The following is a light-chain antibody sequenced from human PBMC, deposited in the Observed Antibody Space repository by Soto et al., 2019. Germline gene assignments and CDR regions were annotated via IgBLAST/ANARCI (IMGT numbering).Light chain of an antibody. Sequence: VLTQSPGTRSLSPGERATLSCRASQSVSNNYLAWYQQKPGQAPRLLIYGASNRATGIPDRFSGSGSGTDFTLTISRLEPEDFAVYYCQQYGSSGTFGQGTKVDIK. J-gene: IGKJ1*01. CDR2: GAS. CDR3: QQYGSSGT. V-gene: IGKV3-20*01. CDR1: QSVSNNY.